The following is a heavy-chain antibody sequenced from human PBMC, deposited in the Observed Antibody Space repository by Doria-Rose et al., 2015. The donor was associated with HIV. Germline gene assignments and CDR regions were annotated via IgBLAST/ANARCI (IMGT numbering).Heavy chain of an antibody. D-gene: IGHD2-2*01. CDR3: AKDRVRVVQAATTLDF. CDR1: GYTFTRYA. Sequence: QVQLVQSGAEVKKPGASVRVYCKASGYTFTRYAMHWVRQAPGQRPEWMGWINVDNGNTEYSQKFQGRLTITRDTSASTAYMELSSLTSDDTAVYYCAKDRVRVVQAATTLDFWGQGTLVTVSS. J-gene: IGHJ4*02. V-gene: IGHV1-3*01. CDR2: INVDNGNT.